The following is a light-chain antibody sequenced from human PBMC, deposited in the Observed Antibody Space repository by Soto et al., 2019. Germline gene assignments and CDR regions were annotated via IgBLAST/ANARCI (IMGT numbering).Light chain of an antibody. CDR3: QQYGSSGT. CDR1: QSVSNNY. J-gene: IGKJ1*01. V-gene: IGKV3-20*01. CDR2: GAS. Sequence: EIVCTQSPGTLSLSPGERDTISCRASQSVSNNYLAWYQQKPGQAPRLLIYGASNRATGIPDRFSGSGSGTDFTLTISRLEPEDFAVYYCQQYGSSGTFGQGTKVDIK.